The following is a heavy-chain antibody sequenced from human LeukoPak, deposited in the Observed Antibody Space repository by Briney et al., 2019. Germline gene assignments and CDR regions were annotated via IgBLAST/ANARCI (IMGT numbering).Heavy chain of an antibody. J-gene: IGHJ4*02. CDR3: AKTTAGYSSGRYPGWPVDY. Sequence: GGSLRLSCAASGFTFSSYAMYWVRQAPGKGLEWVSGISGSGGSTYYADSVKGRFTISRDNSKNTVYLQMNSLRAEDTAVYYCAKTTAGYSSGRYPGWPVDYWGQGTLVTVSS. CDR1: GFTFSSYA. D-gene: IGHD6-19*01. CDR2: ISGSGGST. V-gene: IGHV3-23*01.